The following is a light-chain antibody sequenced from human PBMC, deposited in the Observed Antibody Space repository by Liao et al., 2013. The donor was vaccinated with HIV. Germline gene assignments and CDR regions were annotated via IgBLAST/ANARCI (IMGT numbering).Light chain of an antibody. CDR3: QSADSSGTYVV. Sequence: YELTQPPSVSVSPGQTATISCSGDALPKQYAYWYQQKPGQAPVLVIYRDSERPSGIPERFSGSSSGTTVTLTISGVQAEDEADYFCQSADSSGTYVVFGGGTKLTVL. CDR2: RDS. J-gene: IGLJ3*02. CDR1: ALPKQY. V-gene: IGLV3-25*03.